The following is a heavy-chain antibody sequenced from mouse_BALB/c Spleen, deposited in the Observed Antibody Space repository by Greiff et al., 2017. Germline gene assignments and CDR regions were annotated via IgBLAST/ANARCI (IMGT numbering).Heavy chain of an antibody. V-gene: IGHV1-39*01. CDR1: GYSFTDYI. J-gene: IGHJ4*01. D-gene: IGHD4-1*01. Sequence: VQLQQPGSELVRPGASVKLSCKASGYSFTDYIMLWVKQSHGKSLEWIGNINPYYGSTSYNLKFKGKATLTVDKSSSTAYMQLNSLTSEDSAVYYCARGTGYAMDYWGQGTSVTVSS. CDR3: ARGTGYAMDY. CDR2: INPYYGST.